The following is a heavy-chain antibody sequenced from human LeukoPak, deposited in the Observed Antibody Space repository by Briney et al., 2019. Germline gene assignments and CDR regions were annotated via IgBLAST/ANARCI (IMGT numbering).Heavy chain of an antibody. CDR2: IYYSGST. J-gene: IGHJ4*02. CDR1: GGSISSSSYY. Sequence: SETLSLTCTVSGGSISSSSYYWGWIRQPPGKGLEWIGSIYYSGSTYYNPSLKSRVTISVDTSKNQFSLKLSSVTAADTAVYYCARDLGYRGHVAVAGAFDYWGQGTLVTVSS. D-gene: IGHD6-19*01. V-gene: IGHV4-39*07. CDR3: ARDLGYRGHVAVAGAFDY.